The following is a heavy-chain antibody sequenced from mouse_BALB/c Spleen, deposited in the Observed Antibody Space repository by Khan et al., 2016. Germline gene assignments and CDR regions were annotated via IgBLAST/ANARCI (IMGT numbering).Heavy chain of an antibody. Sequence: QLEESGGGLVQPGGSMKLSCVASGFTFSNYWMNWVRQSPEKGLEWVAEIRLKSNNYATHYAESVKGRFTISRADSKSSVYLQMNNLRAEGTGVYYCTRLGDGMDCWGPGTSVTVSS. CDR3: TRLGDGMDC. D-gene: IGHD3-3*01. J-gene: IGHJ4*01. CDR1: GFTFSNYW. V-gene: IGHV6-6*02. CDR2: IRLKSNNYAT.